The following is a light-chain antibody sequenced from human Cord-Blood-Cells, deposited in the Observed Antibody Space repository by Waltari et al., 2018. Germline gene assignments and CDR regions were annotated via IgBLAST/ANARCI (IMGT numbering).Light chain of an antibody. CDR1: SHCFGGFNH. CDR2: DVS. CDR3: CSYAGSYTWV. V-gene: IGLV2-11*02. J-gene: IGLJ3*02. Sequence: SSLTPPPPVARSPCPAGPIYFPWTSHCFGGFNHCSLYQQHPGKAPKLMIYDVSKRPSGVPDRFSGSKSGNTASLTISGLQAEDEADYYCCSYAGSYTWVFGGGTKLTVL.